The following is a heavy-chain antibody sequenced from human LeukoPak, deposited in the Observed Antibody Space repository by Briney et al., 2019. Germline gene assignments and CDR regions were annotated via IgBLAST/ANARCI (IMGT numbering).Heavy chain of an antibody. CDR2: IYTSGST. CDR1: GGSISSGSYY. CDR3: ARVNIYYLYYYMDV. Sequence: SQTLSLTCTVSGGSISSGSYYWSWVRQPAGKGLEWIGRIYTSGSTNYNPSLKSRVTISVDTSKNQFSLKLSSVTAADTAVYYCARVNIYYLYYYMDVWGKGTTVTVSS. D-gene: IGHD2/OR15-2a*01. V-gene: IGHV4-61*02. J-gene: IGHJ6*03.